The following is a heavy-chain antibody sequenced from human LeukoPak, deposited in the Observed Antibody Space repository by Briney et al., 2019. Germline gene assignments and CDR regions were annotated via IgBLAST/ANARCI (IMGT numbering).Heavy chain of an antibody. J-gene: IGHJ6*03. Sequence: ASVKVSCKASGYTFTSYGISWVRQAPGQGLEWMGWISAYNGNTNYAQKFQGRVTITADESTSTAYMELSSLRSEDTAVYYCARSKMNLLGINPNDDYYYYYMDVWGKGTTVTISS. CDR1: GYTFTSYG. V-gene: IGHV1-18*01. D-gene: IGHD1-1*01. CDR3: ARSKMNLLGINPNDDYYYYYMDV. CDR2: ISAYNGNT.